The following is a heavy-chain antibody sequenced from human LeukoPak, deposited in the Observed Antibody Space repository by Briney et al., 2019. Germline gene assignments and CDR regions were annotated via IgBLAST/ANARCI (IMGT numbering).Heavy chain of an antibody. D-gene: IGHD6-19*01. CDR3: AREEHSSGWYA. CDR2: IYYSGST. Sequence: PSETLSLTCTVSGGSISSYYWSWIRQPPRKGLEWIGYIYYSGSTNYNPSLKSRVTISVDTSKNQFSLKLSSVTAADTAVYYCAREEHSSGWYAWGQGTLVTVSS. CDR1: GGSISSYY. J-gene: IGHJ4*02. V-gene: IGHV4-59*01.